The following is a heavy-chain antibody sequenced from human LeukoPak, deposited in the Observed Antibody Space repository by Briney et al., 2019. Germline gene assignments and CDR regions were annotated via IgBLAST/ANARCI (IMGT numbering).Heavy chain of an antibody. CDR1: GGFFSGHY. D-gene: IGHD3-22*01. J-gene: IGHJ6*02. Sequence: SETLSLTCAVYGGFFSGHYWSWIRQPPGKELEWIGEINDSGTTNYNPSLKSRITISIDMSKNQFSLRLSSVTAADTAVYYCASSRTYYDISGWNYGMDVWGQGTTVTVSS. CDR3: ASSRTYYDISGWNYGMDV. CDR2: INDSGTT. V-gene: IGHV4-34*01.